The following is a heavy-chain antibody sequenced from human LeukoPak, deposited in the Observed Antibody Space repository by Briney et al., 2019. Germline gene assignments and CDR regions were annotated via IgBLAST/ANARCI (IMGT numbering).Heavy chain of an antibody. CDR3: AKGKVVTGIDY. CDR2: ISGGGGST. D-gene: IGHD2-21*02. Sequence: PGGSLRLSCAASGFTLSSYWMHWVRQAPGKGLEWVSAISGGGGSTYYADSVKGRFTISRDNSKNTLYLQMNSLRAEDTAIYYCAKGKVVTGIDYWGQGTLVTVSS. V-gene: IGHV3-23*01. CDR1: GFTLSSYW. J-gene: IGHJ4*02.